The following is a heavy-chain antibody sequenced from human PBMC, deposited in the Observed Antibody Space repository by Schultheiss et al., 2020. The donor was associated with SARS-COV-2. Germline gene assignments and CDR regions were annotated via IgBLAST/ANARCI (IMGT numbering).Heavy chain of an antibody. CDR3: TTIRSLTANDY. CDR1: GFSFSSYE. CDR2: ISSSGSTI. D-gene: IGHD2-21*02. J-gene: IGHJ4*02. V-gene: IGHV3-48*03. Sequence: GGSLRLSCAASGFSFSSYEMNWVRQAPGKGLEWVSYISSSGSTIYYADSVKGRFTISRDNAKNSLYLQMNSLRAEDTAVYYCTTIRSLTANDYWGQGTLVTVSS.